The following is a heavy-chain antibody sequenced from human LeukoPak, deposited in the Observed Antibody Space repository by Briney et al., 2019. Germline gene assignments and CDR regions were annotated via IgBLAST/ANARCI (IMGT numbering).Heavy chain of an antibody. CDR3: ARDPSGYSYARGEVDY. D-gene: IGHD5-18*01. CDR1: GFTVSSNY. CDR2: IYSGGST. V-gene: IGHV3-66*01. J-gene: IGHJ4*02. Sequence: GGSLGLSCAASGFTVSSNYMSWVRQAPGKGLEWGSVIYSGGSTYYADSVKGRFTITRDNSKNTLYLQMNSLRAEDTAVYYCARDPSGYSYARGEVDYWGQGTLVTVSS.